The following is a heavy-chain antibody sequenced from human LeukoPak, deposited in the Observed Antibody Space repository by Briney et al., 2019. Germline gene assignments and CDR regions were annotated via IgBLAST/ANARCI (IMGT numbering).Heavy chain of an antibody. CDR3: ARAAAGIYFDY. J-gene: IGHJ4*02. D-gene: IGHD6-13*01. Sequence: GRSLRVSCAASGFTFSSYWMHWVRQAPGKGLEWVANIKQDGSEKYYVDSVKGRFTISRDNAKNSLYLQMNSLRAEDTAVYYCARAAAGIYFDYWGQGTLVTVSS. V-gene: IGHV3-7*05. CDR1: GFTFSSYW. CDR2: IKQDGSEK.